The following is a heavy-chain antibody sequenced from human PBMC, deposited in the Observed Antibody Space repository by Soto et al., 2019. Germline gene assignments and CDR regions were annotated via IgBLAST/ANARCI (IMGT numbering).Heavy chain of an antibody. CDR2: ISSTSSFI. V-gene: IGHV3-48*02. CDR1: GFTFSSYS. CDR3: ARARLQFDS. D-gene: IGHD4-4*01. J-gene: IGHJ4*02. Sequence: EVQLVESGGGLVQPGGSLRLSCAASGFTFSSYSMNWVRQAPGKGLEWVSYISSTSSFIYNADSVKGRFTISRDNAKNSRYLQMNSLRDEDTAVYYCARARLQFDSWGQGTLVTVSS.